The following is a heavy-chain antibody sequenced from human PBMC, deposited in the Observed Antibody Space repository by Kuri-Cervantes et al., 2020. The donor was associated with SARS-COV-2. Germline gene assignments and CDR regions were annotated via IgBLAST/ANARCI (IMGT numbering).Heavy chain of an antibody. CDR3: ASMRHGDHDY. V-gene: IGHV1-18*01. Sequence: ASVKVSCKASGYTFTSYGISWVRQAPGQGLEWMGWISAYNGNTNYAQKLQGRVTMTTDTSASTVYMELSSLRSEDTAVYYCASMRHGDHDYWGQGTLVTVSS. D-gene: IGHD4-17*01. CDR1: GYTFTSYG. J-gene: IGHJ4*02. CDR2: ISAYNGNT.